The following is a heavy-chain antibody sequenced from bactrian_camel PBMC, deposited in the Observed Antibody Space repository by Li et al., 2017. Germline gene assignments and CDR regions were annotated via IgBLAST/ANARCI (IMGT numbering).Heavy chain of an antibody. V-gene: IGHV3S67*01. CDR2: IDDSGRI. CDR1: GFTFSSYI. Sequence: DVQLVESGGRLVRPGGSLRLSCEGSGFTFSSYIMTWFRQAPEKEREKVAFIDDSGRITYDDSVKGRFTISRDNAKKSVYLELSSLVTEDTATYYCGELGSGGYWGQGTQVTVS. J-gene: IGHJ6*01. CDR3: GELGSGGY.